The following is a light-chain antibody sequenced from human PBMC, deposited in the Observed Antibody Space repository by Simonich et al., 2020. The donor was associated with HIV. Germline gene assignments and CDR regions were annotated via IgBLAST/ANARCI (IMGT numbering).Light chain of an antibody. CDR1: QSINSW. CDR2: QAS. CDR3: QQYNSYSGT. V-gene: IGKV1-5*03. J-gene: IGKJ1*01. Sequence: DIQMTQSSSILSASVGDRVTITCRASQSINSWLAWYQQKPGKAPKLLIYQASSLESGVPSRFSGSGSGTEFTLTISSRQPDDFATYYCQQYNSYSGTFGQGTKVEIK.